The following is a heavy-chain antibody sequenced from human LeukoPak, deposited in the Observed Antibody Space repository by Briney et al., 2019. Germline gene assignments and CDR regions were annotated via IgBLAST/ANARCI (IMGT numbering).Heavy chain of an antibody. V-gene: IGHV1-2*06. Sequence: ASVKVSCKASGYTFTGYYMHWVRQAPGQGLEWMGRINPNSGGTNYAQKFQGRVTMTRDTSISTAYMELSRLRSDDTAVYYCAREEFTQQLEEIDYWGQGTLATVSS. D-gene: IGHD6-13*01. CDR2: INPNSGGT. CDR1: GYTFTGYY. J-gene: IGHJ4*02. CDR3: AREEFTQQLEEIDY.